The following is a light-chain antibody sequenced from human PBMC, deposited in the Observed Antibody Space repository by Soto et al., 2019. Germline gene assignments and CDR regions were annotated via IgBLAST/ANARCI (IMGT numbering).Light chain of an antibody. J-gene: IGKJ1*01. CDR1: QNINNY. Sequence: DGKRTELPCSLSATVRDRVTITCQASQNINNYLNWYQQKPGRAAKLLIYEASSLQRVGPSRFSGSGAGTDFSLTISGLQPDDSATYCCQLSSSTPRTFGQGTKVDIK. CDR2: EAS. V-gene: IGKV1-39*01. CDR3: QLSSSTPRT.